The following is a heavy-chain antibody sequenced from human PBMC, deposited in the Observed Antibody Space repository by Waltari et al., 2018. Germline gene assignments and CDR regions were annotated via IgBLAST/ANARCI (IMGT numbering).Heavy chain of an antibody. J-gene: IGHJ5*02. V-gene: IGHV1-2*06. CDR1: GYTFTGYY. CDR2: INPNTGDT. Sequence: QVQLVQSGAEVKKPGASVKVSCKAYGYTFTGYYFHWVGRAPGQGLEWMGRINPNTGDTTYAQEFQGRVTMTRDTSISTAYMELTSLRSEDTAVYYCARDWGYYSDTSGYPSNWFGPWGQGTLVTVSS. CDR3: ARDWGYYSDTSGYPSNWFGP. D-gene: IGHD3-22*01.